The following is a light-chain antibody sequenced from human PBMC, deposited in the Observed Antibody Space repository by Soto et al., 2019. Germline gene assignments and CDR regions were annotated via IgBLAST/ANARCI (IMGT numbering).Light chain of an antibody. Sequence: SVLTKPRSVSGSPGQSVTISCTGTSSDVGGYNYVSWYQQHPGKAPKLMIYDVSKRPSGVPDRFSGSKSGNTASLTIPGLQAEDEADYYCCSYAGSYNYVFGTGTKVTVL. J-gene: IGLJ1*01. CDR1: SSDVGGYNY. V-gene: IGLV2-11*01. CDR2: DVS. CDR3: CSYAGSYNYV.